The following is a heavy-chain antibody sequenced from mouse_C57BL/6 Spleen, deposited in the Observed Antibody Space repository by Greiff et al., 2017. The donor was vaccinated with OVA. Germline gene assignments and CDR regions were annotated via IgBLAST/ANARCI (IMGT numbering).Heavy chain of an antibody. Sequence: QVQLQQPGAELVKPGASVKLSCKASGFTFTSYWMQWVKQRPGQGLEWIGEIDPSDSYTQYNQKFKGKATLTVDTSSSTAYMQLSSLTSEDSAVYYSASRDGYYGWFAYWGQGTMVTVSA. D-gene: IGHD2-3*01. CDR1: GFTFTSYW. J-gene: IGHJ3*01. CDR3: ASRDGYYGWFAY. V-gene: IGHV1-50*01. CDR2: IDPSDSYT.